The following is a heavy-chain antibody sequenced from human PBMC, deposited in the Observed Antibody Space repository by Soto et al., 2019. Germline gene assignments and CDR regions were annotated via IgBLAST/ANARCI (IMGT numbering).Heavy chain of an antibody. Sequence: GGSLRLSCAASGFAVSSYSMHWVRQAPGKGLEWVAAMSFDGNSKYFADSVKGRFKISRDTSKNTWSLEMESLGVEGSALYQCNRGRSMIANDDFEYWGQGTQVTVSS. J-gene: IGHJ4*02. V-gene: IGHV3-30-3*01. CDR1: GFAVSSYS. CDR2: MSFDGNSK. D-gene: IGHD2-21*01. CDR3: NRGRSMIANDDFEY.